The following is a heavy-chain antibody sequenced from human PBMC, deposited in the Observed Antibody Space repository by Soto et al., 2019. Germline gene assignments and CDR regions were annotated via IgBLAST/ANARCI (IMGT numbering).Heavy chain of an antibody. V-gene: IGHV3-64D*06. J-gene: IGHJ6*02. D-gene: IGHD3-3*01. CDR1: GFTFSSYS. CDR2: ISSNGGST. Sequence: QAXGSLRLSCSASGFTFSSYSMHWVRQAPGKGLEYVSAISSNGGSTYYADSVKGRFTISRDNSKNTLYLQMSSLRAEDTAVYYCVKTQFWSGYYTDYYYYGMDVWGQGTTVTVSS. CDR3: VKTQFWSGYYTDYYYYGMDV.